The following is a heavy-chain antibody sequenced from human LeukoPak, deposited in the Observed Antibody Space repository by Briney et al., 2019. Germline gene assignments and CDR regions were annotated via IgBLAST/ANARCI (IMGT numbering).Heavy chain of an antibody. V-gene: IGHV4-39*07. Sequence: SETLSLACTVSGGSISSSSYYWSWIRQPPGKGLEWIGEINHSGSTNYNPSLKSRVTISVDTSKNQFSLKLSSVTAADTAVYYCARRGYCSSTSCLASNFDYWGQGTLVTVSS. CDR3: ARRGYCSSTSCLASNFDY. CDR2: INHSGST. D-gene: IGHD2-2*01. CDR1: GGSISSSSYY. J-gene: IGHJ4*02.